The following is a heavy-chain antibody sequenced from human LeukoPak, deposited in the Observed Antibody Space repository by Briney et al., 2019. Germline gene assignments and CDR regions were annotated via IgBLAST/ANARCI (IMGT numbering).Heavy chain of an antibody. CDR1: GFTFSRCW. CDR3: ARAPSEVGGYYPEYFRH. CDR2: IKSDGKT. J-gene: IGHJ1*01. V-gene: IGHV3-74*01. Sequence: GGSLRLSCEASGFTFSRCWMHWVRQAPGKGLVWVSRIKSDGKTNYADSVKGRFTISGDNAKNTVSLQMDSLRAEDTGVYYCARAPSEVGGYYPEYFRHWGQGTLVTVSS. D-gene: IGHD3-22*01.